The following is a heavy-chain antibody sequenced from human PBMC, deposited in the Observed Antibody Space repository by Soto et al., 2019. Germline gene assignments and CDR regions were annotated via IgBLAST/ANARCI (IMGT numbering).Heavy chain of an antibody. Sequence: GGSLRLSCAASGFTFSSYAMSWVRQAPGKGLEWVSAISGSGGSTYYADSVKGRFTISRDNSKNTLYLQMNSLRAEDTAVYYCAKDFSDDGDYSPFDYWGQGTLVTVSS. D-gene: IGHD4-17*01. CDR3: AKDFSDDGDYSPFDY. V-gene: IGHV3-23*01. CDR1: GFTFSSYA. CDR2: ISGSGGST. J-gene: IGHJ4*02.